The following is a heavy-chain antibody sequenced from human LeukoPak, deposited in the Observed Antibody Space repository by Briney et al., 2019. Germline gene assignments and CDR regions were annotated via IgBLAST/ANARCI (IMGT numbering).Heavy chain of an antibody. CDR3: ARSIPYGTTWYGRSDY. CDR2: IKPDGTTK. CDR1: GFPFSSYS. Sequence: GGSLRLSCAASGFPFSSYSMTWVRQAPGKGPEWVATIKPDGTTKFYVDSVKGRFTISRDNALNSLYLQMNSLRAEDTAIYYCARSIPYGTTWYGRSDYWGQGTLVTVSS. V-gene: IGHV3-7*03. J-gene: IGHJ4*02. D-gene: IGHD6-13*01.